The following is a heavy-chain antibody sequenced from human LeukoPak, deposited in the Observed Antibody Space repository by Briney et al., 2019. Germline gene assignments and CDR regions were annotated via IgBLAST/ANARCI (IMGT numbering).Heavy chain of an antibody. CDR2: INHSGST. D-gene: IGHD3-10*01. CDR3: ARRATNSRITMVRGVIVAANNHHFDH. V-gene: IGHV4-34*01. J-gene: IGHJ4*02. Sequence: SETLSLTCAVYGGSFSGYYWSWIRQPPGKGLEWIGEINHSGSTNYNPSLKSRVTISVDTSKNQFSLKLSSVTAADTAVYYCARRATNSRITMVRGVIVAANNHHFDHWGQGTLVTVSS. CDR1: GGSFSGYY.